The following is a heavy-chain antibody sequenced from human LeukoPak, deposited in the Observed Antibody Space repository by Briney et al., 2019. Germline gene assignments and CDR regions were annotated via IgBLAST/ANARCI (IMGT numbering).Heavy chain of an antibody. D-gene: IGHD2-8*01. CDR3: ARAWVYDYYYYGTDV. Sequence: SGTLSLTCAVSGGSISSSNWWSWVRQPPGKGLQWIGQIYHGGTTNYNPSLKSRVTISVDKSKNQFSLKLSSVTAADTAVYYCARAWVYDYYYYGTDVWGQGTTVTVSS. V-gene: IGHV4-4*02. J-gene: IGHJ6*02. CDR2: IYHGGTT. CDR1: GGSISSSNW.